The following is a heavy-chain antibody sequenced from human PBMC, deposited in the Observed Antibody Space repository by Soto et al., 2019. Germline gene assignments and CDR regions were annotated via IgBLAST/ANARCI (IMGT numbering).Heavy chain of an antibody. CDR3: ASAASSGYYLRT. V-gene: IGHV4-31*03. CDR2: IHNSGST. D-gene: IGHD3-22*01. Sequence: QVQLQESGPGLVKSSQTLSLTCTVSGAFVNSGGYYWGWIHQHPGNGLEWIGCIHNSGSTYYNPSLKSRITLSLDTSQNHFSLKLSSVTAADTAFYFCASAASSGYYLRTWGQGTLVTVSS. CDR1: GAFVNSGGYY. J-gene: IGHJ4*02.